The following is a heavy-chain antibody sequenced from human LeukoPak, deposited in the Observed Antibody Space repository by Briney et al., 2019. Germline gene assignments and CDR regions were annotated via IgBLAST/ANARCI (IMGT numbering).Heavy chain of an antibody. J-gene: IGHJ4*02. V-gene: IGHV3-9*01. CDR2: ISWNSGSI. CDR1: GFTFDDYA. Sequence: GGSLRLSCAASGFTFDDYAIHWVRQAPGKGLEWVSGISWNSGSIGYADSVKGRFTISRDNAKNSLYLQMNSLRAEDTALYYCAKDQGLIAAAGFFDYWGQGTLVTVSS. D-gene: IGHD6-13*01. CDR3: AKDQGLIAAAGFFDY.